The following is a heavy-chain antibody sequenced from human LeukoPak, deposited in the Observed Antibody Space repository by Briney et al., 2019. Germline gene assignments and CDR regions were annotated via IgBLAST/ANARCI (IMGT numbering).Heavy chain of an antibody. CDR1: GGSISSYY. CDR2: IYYSGST. J-gene: IGHJ4*02. Sequence: SETLSLTCTVSGGSISSYYWSWIRQPPGKGLEWIGYIYYSGSTNYNPSLKSRVTISVDTSKNQFSLKLSSVTAADTAVYYCARDMSGTLVYWGQGTLVTVSS. D-gene: IGHD1-26*01. CDR3: ARDMSGTLVY. V-gene: IGHV4-59*01.